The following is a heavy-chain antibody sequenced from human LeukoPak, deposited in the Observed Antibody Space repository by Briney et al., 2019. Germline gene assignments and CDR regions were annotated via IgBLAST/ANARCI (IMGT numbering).Heavy chain of an antibody. CDR2: INTNTGNP. CDR1: GHTFTSYA. D-gene: IGHD3-22*01. V-gene: IGHV7-4-1*02. J-gene: IGHJ4*02. CDR3: AREGDYYDSSGYQPGGYFDY. Sequence: GASVKVSCKASGHTFTSYAMNWVRQAPGQGLEWMGWINTNTGNPTYAQGFTGRFVFSLDTSVSTAYLQISSLKAEDTAVYYCAREGDYYDSSGYQPGGYFDYWGQGTLVTVSS.